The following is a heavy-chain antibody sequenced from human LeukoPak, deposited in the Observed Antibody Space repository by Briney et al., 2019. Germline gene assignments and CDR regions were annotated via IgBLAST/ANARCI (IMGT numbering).Heavy chain of an antibody. Sequence: ASVKVSCKASGYTFTSYDINWVRQATGQGLEWMGWMNPNSGNTGYAQKFQGRVIMTRNTSISTAYMELSSLRSEDTAVYYCAITSPLRDYAGPGAFDIWGQGTMVTVSS. CDR2: MNPNSGNT. V-gene: IGHV1-8*01. CDR1: GYTFTSYD. J-gene: IGHJ3*02. CDR3: AITSPLRDYAGPGAFDI. D-gene: IGHD4-17*01.